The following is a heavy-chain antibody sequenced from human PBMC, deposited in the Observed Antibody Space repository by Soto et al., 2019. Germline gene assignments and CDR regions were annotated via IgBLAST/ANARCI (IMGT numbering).Heavy chain of an antibody. D-gene: IGHD2-15*01. CDR1: GYTFTSYA. J-gene: IGHJ4*02. Sequence: SVKVSCKASGYTFTSYAMHWVRQAPGQRLEWMGWINAGNGNTKYSQKFQGRVTITRDTSASTAYMELSSLRSEDTAVYYCVKTPGSRYYFAYWGQGTLVTVSS. V-gene: IGHV1-3*01. CDR3: VKTPGSRYYFAY. CDR2: INAGNGNT.